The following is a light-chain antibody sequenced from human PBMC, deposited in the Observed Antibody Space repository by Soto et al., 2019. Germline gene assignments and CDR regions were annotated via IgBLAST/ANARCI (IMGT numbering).Light chain of an antibody. CDR3: QQYNNHWK. V-gene: IGKV1-5*01. Sequence: DIQMTQSPSTLSASVGDRVAITCRASQSISSWLAWYQQKPGKAPKLLIYGASSLESGVPSRFSGSGYGTAFTLTISSLQTDDFATYYCQQYNNHWKFCKRTKVDI. CDR2: GAS. J-gene: IGKJ1*01. CDR1: QSISSW.